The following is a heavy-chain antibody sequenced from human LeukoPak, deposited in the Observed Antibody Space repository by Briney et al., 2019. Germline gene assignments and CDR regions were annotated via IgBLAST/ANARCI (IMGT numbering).Heavy chain of an antibody. J-gene: IGHJ6*02. V-gene: IGHV4-31*03. CDR2: IYYSGST. D-gene: IGHD6-13*01. CDR3: ARVYSSSWLHYYYGMDV. CDR1: GGSISSGGYY. Sequence: SQTLSLTCTVSGGSISSGGYYWSWIRQHPGKGLEWIGYIYYSGSTCYNPSLKSRVTISVDTSKNQFSLKLSSVTAADTAVYYCARVYSSSWLHYYYGMDVWGQGTTVTVSS.